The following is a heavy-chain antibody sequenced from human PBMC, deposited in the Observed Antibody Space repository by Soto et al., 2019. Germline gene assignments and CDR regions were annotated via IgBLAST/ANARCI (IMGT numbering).Heavy chain of an antibody. CDR2: ISHTGDT. V-gene: IGHV4-61*01. D-gene: IGHD1-26*01. J-gene: IGHJ4*02. Sequence: SETLSLTCTVSDASVWSDSYFWTWIRQPPGKGLEWIAYISHTGDTNYNPSLKSRVTISIDTSRNQFSLTVTSVTAADTAVYFCARILVGVTVDLWGQGSLVTVSS. CDR1: DASVWSDSYF. CDR3: ARILVGVTVDL.